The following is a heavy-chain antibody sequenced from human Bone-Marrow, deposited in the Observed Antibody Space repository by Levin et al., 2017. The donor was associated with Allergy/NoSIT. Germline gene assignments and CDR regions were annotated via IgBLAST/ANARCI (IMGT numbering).Heavy chain of an antibody. J-gene: IGHJ2*01. Sequence: GESLKISCKSSGYSFTSYWIGWVRQMPGKGLEWMGIIYPGDSDTRYSPSFQGQVTISADKSISTAYLQWSSLKASDTAMYYCARLRGYDTSYWYFDLWGRGTPVTVTS. CDR1: GYSFTSYW. V-gene: IGHV5-51*01. D-gene: IGHD3-3*01. CDR2: IYPGDSDT. CDR3: ARLRGYDTSYWYFDL.